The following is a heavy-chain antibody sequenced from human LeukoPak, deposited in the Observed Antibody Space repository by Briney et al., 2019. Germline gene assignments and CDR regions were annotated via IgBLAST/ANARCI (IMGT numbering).Heavy chain of an antibody. Sequence: GGSLRLSCVASGFTFDTYEMNWVRQTPGKGPEWISYISVSGTTIYYADSVRGRFTISRDDAQSSLDLQMNSLRAEDTGFYFCAREGDFAATIDYFDSWGQGTLVTVSS. D-gene: IGHD2-21*01. V-gene: IGHV3-48*03. J-gene: IGHJ4*02. CDR2: ISVSGTTI. CDR3: AREGDFAATIDYFDS. CDR1: GFTFDTYE.